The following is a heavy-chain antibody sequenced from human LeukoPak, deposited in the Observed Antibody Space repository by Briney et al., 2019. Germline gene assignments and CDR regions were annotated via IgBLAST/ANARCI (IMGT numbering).Heavy chain of an antibody. CDR3: ARRRFPDYYYYGMDV. CDR2: MNPNSGNT. CDR1: GYTFTGYY. J-gene: IGHJ6*02. Sequence: ASVKVSCKASGYTFTGYYMHWVRQATGQGLEWMGWMNPNSGNTGYAQKFQGRVTMTRNTSISTAYMELSSLRSEDTAVYYCARRRFPDYYYYGMDVWGQGTTVTVSS. D-gene: IGHD2-21*01. V-gene: IGHV1-8*02.